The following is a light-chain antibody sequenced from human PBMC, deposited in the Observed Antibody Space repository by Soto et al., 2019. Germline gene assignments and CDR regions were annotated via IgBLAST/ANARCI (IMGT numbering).Light chain of an antibody. CDR1: CSDVGGYNY. CDR2: DVS. V-gene: IGLV2-14*01. CDR3: SSYTSSSTPV. Sequence: QSALTQPASVSGSPGQSITISCTGTCSDVGGYNYVSWYQQHPGKAPKLMIHDVSNRPSGVSNRFSGSRSGNTASLTISGLQPEDEADYYCSSYTSSSTPVFGGGTKLTVL. J-gene: IGLJ2*01.